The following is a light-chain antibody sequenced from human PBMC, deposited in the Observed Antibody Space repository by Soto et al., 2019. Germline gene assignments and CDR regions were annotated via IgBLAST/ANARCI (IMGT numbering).Light chain of an antibody. CDR2: ANT. V-gene: IGLV1-40*01. CDR3: QSYDSSPSQDVV. CDR1: SSNNGTDYD. J-gene: IGLJ2*01. Sequence: QSVLTHPPSVSGDPGQRVTISCTESSSNNGTDYDVHWYQQLPGTAPKLLIFANTNRPSGVPDRFSGSKSGTSASLAITGLQAEDESVYYCQSYDSSPSQDVVFGGGTQLTVL.